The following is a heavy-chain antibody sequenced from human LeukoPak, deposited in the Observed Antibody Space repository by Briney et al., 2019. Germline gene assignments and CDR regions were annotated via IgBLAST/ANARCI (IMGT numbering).Heavy chain of an antibody. CDR2: INPNSGGT. CDR3: ARDIVVVPAANRTYYYYYMDV. D-gene: IGHD2-2*01. CDR1: GYTFTGYY. Sequence: ASVKVSCKASGYTFTGYYMHWVRRAPGQGLEWMGWINPNSGGTNYAQKFQGRVTMTRDTSISTAYMELSRLRSDDTAVYYCARDIVVVPAANRTYYYYYMDVWGKGTTVTVSS. J-gene: IGHJ6*03. V-gene: IGHV1-2*02.